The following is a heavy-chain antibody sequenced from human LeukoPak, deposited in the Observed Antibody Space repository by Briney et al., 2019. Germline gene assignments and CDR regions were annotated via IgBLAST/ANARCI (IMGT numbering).Heavy chain of an antibody. V-gene: IGHV3-30*03. D-gene: IGHD4-17*01. CDR2: ISYDGYTK. Sequence: GGSLRLSCEASGFTFSNYGMHWFRQAPGKGLEWVAVISYDGYTKYYPDSVKGRFTISRDNSKNTLYLQMNSLRAEDTAVYYCARDYGDYDYFDYWGQGTLVTVSS. CDR1: GFTFSNYG. J-gene: IGHJ4*02. CDR3: ARDYGDYDYFDY.